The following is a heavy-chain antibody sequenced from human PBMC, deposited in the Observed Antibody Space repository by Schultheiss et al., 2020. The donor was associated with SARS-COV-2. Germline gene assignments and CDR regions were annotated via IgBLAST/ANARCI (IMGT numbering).Heavy chain of an antibody. CDR1: GGSISSGGYY. V-gene: IGHV4-31*03. CDR2: IYYNGNP. CDR3: ARVRASVNFDY. D-gene: IGHD1-26*01. Sequence: SETLSLTCTVSGGSISSGGYYWSWIRQHPGKGLEWIGYIYYNGNPSYNPSLKSRVTISVDTSKNQFSLKLSSVTAADTAVYYCARVRASVNFDYWGQGTLVTVSS. J-gene: IGHJ4*02.